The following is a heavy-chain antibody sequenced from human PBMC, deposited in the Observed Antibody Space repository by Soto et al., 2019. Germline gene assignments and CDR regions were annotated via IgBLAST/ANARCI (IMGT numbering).Heavy chain of an antibody. Sequence: SETLSLTCTVSGGSVSSGSYYWIWIRQPPGKGLEWIGYIYYSGSTNYNPSLKSRVTISVDTSKNQFSLKLSSVTAADTAVYYCARSEATGLDHWGQGTLVTVSS. V-gene: IGHV4-61*01. CDR1: GGSVSSGSYY. D-gene: IGHD1-26*01. CDR3: ARSEATGLDH. CDR2: IYYSGST. J-gene: IGHJ4*02.